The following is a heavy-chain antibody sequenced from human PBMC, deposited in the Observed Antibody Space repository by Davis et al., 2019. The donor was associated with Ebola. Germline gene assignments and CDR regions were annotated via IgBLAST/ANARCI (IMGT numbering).Heavy chain of an antibody. V-gene: IGHV3-48*02. CDR3: ASGLDY. CDR2: ISGSGDII. Sequence: PGGSLRLSCAASGFTFSTYSMNWVRQAPGKGLEWVSYISGSGDIISYADSVRGRFTISRDNAKDSLYLQMDSLRDEDTAVYYCASGLDYWGQGSLVTVSS. J-gene: IGHJ4*02. CDR1: GFTFSTYS.